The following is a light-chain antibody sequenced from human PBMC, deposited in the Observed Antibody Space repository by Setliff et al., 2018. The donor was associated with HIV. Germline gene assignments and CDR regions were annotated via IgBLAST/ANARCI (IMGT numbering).Light chain of an antibody. V-gene: IGLV2-14*03. CDR2: DVS. Sequence: QSVLTQPASVSGSPGQSITISCTGTSSDVGGYNYVSWYQQHPGKAPQLIIYDVSNRPSGVSNRFSGSKSGNTASLTISGLQAEDEADYYCSSYTSRTPLYVFGTGTKVTVL. J-gene: IGLJ1*01. CDR1: SSDVGGYNY. CDR3: SSYTSRTPLYV.